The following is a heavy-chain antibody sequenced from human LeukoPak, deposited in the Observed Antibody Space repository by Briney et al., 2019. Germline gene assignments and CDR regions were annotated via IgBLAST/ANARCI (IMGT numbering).Heavy chain of an antibody. CDR2: INPNSGGT. CDR3: ARSDVLLWFGELSYFDY. J-gene: IGHJ4*02. V-gene: IGHV1-2*02. Sequence: GASVKVSCKASGYTFTTYYMHWVRQAPGQGLEWMGWINPNSGGTNYAQKFQGRVTMTRDTSISTAYMELSRLRSDDTAVYYCARSDVLLWFGELSYFDYWGQGTLVTVSS. CDR1: GYTFTTYY. D-gene: IGHD3-10*01.